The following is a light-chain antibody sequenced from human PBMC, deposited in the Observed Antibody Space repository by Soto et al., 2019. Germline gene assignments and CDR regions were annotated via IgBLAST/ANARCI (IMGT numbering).Light chain of an antibody. V-gene: IGLV4-69*01. CDR3: QTWGTGIGI. CDR1: SGHRTYA. CDR2: INTDGTH. J-gene: IGLJ2*01. Sequence: QLVLTQSPSASASLGASVKLTCTLSSGHRTYAIAWHQQRPEKGPRYLMKINTDGTHSKADGIPDRFSGSSSGAEHYLTISSLQSEDEADYYCQTWGTGIGIFGGGTKVTVL.